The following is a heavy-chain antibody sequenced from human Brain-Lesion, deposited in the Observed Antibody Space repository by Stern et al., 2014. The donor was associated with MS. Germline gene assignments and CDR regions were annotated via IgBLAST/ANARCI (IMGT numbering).Heavy chain of an antibody. CDR3: ARDQRGITIFGVVTDYYYLGMDV. Sequence: QLVQSGAEVKKPGASVKVSCKTSGYIFTGYYIHWVRQAPGQGLEWMAWINPNTGGTNYAQQVQGRVTMSRDTSISTAYVELSSLTSYDTAVYYCARDQRGITIFGVVTDYYYLGMDVWGQGTTVTVSS. J-gene: IGHJ6*02. CDR1: GYIFTGYY. CDR2: INPNTGGT. V-gene: IGHV1-2*02. D-gene: IGHD3-3*01.